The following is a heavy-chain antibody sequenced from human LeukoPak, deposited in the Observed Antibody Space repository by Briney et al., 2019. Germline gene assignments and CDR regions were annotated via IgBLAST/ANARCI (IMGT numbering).Heavy chain of an antibody. CDR1: GFTFSSYA. CDR2: ISGSGGST. Sequence: GGSLRLSCAASGFTFSSYAMSWVRQAPGKGLEWVSGISGSGGSTYYADSVKGRFTISRDNSKNTLYLQMNSLRAEDTAVYYCTKGTIWLPFDYWGQGTRVAVSS. V-gene: IGHV3-23*01. D-gene: IGHD5-18*01. CDR3: TKGTIWLPFDY. J-gene: IGHJ4*02.